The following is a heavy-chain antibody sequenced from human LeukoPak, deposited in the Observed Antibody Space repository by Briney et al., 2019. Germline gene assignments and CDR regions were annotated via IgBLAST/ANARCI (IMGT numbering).Heavy chain of an antibody. D-gene: IGHD2-2*01. V-gene: IGHV3-7*01. CDR3: ARVWRRGYCSSTSCSDAFDI. J-gene: IGHJ3*02. Sequence: GGSLRLSCAASGFTFSSYWMSWVRQAPGKGLEWVANIKQDGSEKYYVDSVKGRFTISRDNAKNSLYLQMNSLRAEDTAVYYCARVWRRGYCSSTSCSDAFDIWGQGTMVTVSS. CDR1: GFTFSSYW. CDR2: IKQDGSEK.